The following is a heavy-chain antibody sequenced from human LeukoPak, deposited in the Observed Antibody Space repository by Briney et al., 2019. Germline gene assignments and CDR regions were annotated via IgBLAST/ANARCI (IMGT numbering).Heavy chain of an antibody. CDR2: NYPDDSDT. CDR3: ARGGFCTGTSCYLAWFDL. CDR1: GSIFTNYW. Sequence: GAPLQISCKGSGSIFTNYWIGWVRPLPGKVLELMSINYPDDSDTRFSPLFQGQATISADKSISTAYLRWSSLKASDTAIYYCARGGFCTGTSCYLAWFDLWGQGTLVSVSS. J-gene: IGHJ5*02. D-gene: IGHD2-2*01. V-gene: IGHV5-51*01.